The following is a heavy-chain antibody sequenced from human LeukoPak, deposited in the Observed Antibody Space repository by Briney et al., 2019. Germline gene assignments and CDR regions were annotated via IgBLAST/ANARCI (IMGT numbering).Heavy chain of an antibody. D-gene: IGHD6-19*01. CDR3: ATKQWLAPPPDS. CDR2: INTDGTVT. Sequence: GGSLRLSCAASRFTFSKYWMLWVRQAPGKGLESVSRINTDGTVTTYADSVKGRFTVSRDNADNTMFLQMNSARDEDTAVYYCATKQWLAPPPDSWGQGTPVTVSS. J-gene: IGHJ4*02. CDR1: RFTFSKYW. V-gene: IGHV3-74*01.